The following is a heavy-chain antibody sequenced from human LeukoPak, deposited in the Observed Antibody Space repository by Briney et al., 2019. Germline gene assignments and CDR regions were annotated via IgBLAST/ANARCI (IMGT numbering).Heavy chain of an antibody. V-gene: IGHV3-53*01. CDR3: ARGGGPTRAVGYFDY. Sequence: GGSLRLSCAASGFTVRTYFMSWVRQAPGKGLEWVSVFYPGGSTYYADSVKGRFTISTDNSKNTLYLQMSSLRAEDTAVYYFARGGGPTRAVGYFDYWGQGTLVTVSS. D-gene: IGHD2-2*01. CDR1: GFTVRTYF. J-gene: IGHJ4*02. CDR2: FYPGGST.